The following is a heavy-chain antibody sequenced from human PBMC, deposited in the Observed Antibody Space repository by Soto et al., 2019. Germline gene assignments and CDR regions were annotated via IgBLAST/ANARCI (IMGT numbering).Heavy chain of an antibody. CDR1: GFMFNNYS. V-gene: IGHV3-23*01. J-gene: IGHJ4*02. CDR2: VSVSGGTT. D-gene: IGHD3-22*01. CDR3: AKGVYYYDSSGYRRFDY. Sequence: PGGSLRLTCAASGFMFNNYSMSWVRQAPWKGLEWVSTVSVSGGTTYYADSLKGRFTISRDNSKKTVYLQMNRLRADDAAIYYCAKGVYYYDSSGYRRFDYWGQGTLVTVSS.